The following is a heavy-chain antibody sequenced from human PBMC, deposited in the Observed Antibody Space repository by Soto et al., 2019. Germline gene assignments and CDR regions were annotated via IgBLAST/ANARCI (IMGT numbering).Heavy chain of an antibody. J-gene: IGHJ5*02. D-gene: IGHD6-19*01. CDR3: ARHYSSGSSNWFDP. CDR1: GGSINSSSYF. Sequence: PSETLSRTCCVSGGSINSSSYFWGWVRQPPGKGLEWIGSIYYSASTYYNPSLRSRVTISVDTSKNQFSLKLSSVTAADTAVFYCARHYSSGSSNWFDPWGQGTLVTVSS. V-gene: IGHV4-39*01. CDR2: IYYSAST.